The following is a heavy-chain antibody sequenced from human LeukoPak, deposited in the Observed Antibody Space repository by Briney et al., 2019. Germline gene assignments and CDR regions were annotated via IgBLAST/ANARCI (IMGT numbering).Heavy chain of an antibody. D-gene: IGHD3-3*01. Sequence: SETLSLTCTVSGGSIGSSSYYWGWIRQPPGKGLEWIGSIYYSGSTYYNPSLKSRVTISVDTSKNQFSLKLSSVTAADTAVYYCARQLGYYDFWSGYYTGNYFDYWGQGTLDTVSS. CDR1: GGSIGSSSYY. V-gene: IGHV4-39*01. CDR2: IYYSGST. CDR3: ARQLGYYDFWSGYYTGNYFDY. J-gene: IGHJ4*02.